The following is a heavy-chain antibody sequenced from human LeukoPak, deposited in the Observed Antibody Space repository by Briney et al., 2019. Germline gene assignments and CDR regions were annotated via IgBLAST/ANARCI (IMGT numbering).Heavy chain of an antibody. D-gene: IGHD6-13*01. CDR1: AFTFSTYS. CDR2: ISSSGSTI. Sequence: PGGSLRLSCTASAFTFSTYSVNWVRQAPGKGLEWVSYISSSGSTIYYADSVKGRFTISRDDAKNSLYLQMNSLRDEDTAVYYCAHMAAAGSSATFDYWGQGTLVTVSS. J-gene: IGHJ4*02. CDR3: AHMAAAGSSATFDY. V-gene: IGHV3-48*02.